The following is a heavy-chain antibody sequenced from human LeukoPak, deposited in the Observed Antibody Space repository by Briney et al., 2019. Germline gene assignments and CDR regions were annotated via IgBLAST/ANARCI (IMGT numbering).Heavy chain of an antibody. D-gene: IGHD6-6*01. CDR1: GLTLSTYA. V-gene: IGHV1-69*05. J-gene: IGHJ6*03. Sequence: SVKVSCKASGLTLSTYAISWVRQAPGQGLEWMGGIIPMFGSGHYAQKFQDRVTITTDESTTIAYMELSSLRSEDTAVYYCASSPRIVGRLDYYYYMDVWGKGTTVTVSS. CDR2: IIPMFGSG. CDR3: ASSPRIVGRLDYYYYMDV.